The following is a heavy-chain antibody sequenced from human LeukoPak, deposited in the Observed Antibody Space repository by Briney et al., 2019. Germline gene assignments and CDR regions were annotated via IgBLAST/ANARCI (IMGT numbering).Heavy chain of an antibody. Sequence: GGSLRLSRAASGFTFSGYTMKWVRQAPGKGLEWVSSISSSSSHMYYVDSVKGRFTISRDNAKNSLYLQMNSLRAEDTAVYYCARAPLSGNSYSGSYYPDYWGQGTLVTVSS. V-gene: IGHV3-21*01. CDR3: ARAPLSGNSYSGSYYPDY. CDR1: GFTFSGYT. CDR2: ISSSSSHM. J-gene: IGHJ4*02. D-gene: IGHD1-26*01.